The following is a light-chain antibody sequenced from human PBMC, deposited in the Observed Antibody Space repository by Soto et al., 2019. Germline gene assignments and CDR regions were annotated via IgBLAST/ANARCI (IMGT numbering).Light chain of an antibody. CDR2: KAS. V-gene: IGKV1-5*03. Sequence: DIQMTQSPSTLSASVGDRVTITCRAIQSISSWLAWYQQKPGKAPKLLIYKASSLESGVPSRFSGSGSGTEFTLTISSLQPDDFATYYCQHYNSYRMGITFGQGTRLEI. CDR1: QSISSW. J-gene: IGKJ5*01. CDR3: QHYNSYRMGIT.